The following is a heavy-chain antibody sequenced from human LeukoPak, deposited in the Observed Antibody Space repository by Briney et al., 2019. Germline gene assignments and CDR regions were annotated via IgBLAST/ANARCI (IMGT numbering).Heavy chain of an antibody. CDR1: GFSFSDAW. Sequence: PGGSLRLSCEASGFSFSDAWMSWVRQAPGKGLEWVGRIKTKTIGGTTDYAAPVKGRFTISRDDSKNTLYLQMNSLKTEDTAVYYCTTDRGADLDYWGQGTLVTVSS. CDR2: IKTKTIGGTT. J-gene: IGHJ4*02. V-gene: IGHV3-15*01. CDR3: TTDRGADLDY. D-gene: IGHD1-26*01.